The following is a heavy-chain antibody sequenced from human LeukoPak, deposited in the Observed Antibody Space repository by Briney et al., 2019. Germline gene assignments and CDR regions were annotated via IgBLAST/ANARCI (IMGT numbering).Heavy chain of an antibody. CDR1: GFTLSTNA. Sequence: PGGSLRLSCAASGFTLSTNAMSWVRQAPGEGLEWISGISGSGASTYYADSVKGRFTISRDDSRNTLYLQMNSLRGDDTAVYYCAKDVGKWESLHFFDYWGQGTLVTVSS. CDR3: AKDVGKWESLHFFDY. CDR2: ISGSGAST. J-gene: IGHJ4*02. D-gene: IGHD1-26*01. V-gene: IGHV3-23*01.